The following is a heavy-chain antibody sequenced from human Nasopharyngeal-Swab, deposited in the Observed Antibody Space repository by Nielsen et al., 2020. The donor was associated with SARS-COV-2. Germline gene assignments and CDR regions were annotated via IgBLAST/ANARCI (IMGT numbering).Heavy chain of an antibody. CDR1: GGSFRGYY. CDR2: INHSGST. D-gene: IGHD4-17*01. Sequence: SQTLSLTCAVYGGSFRGYYWGWIRQPPGKGLEWIGEINHSGSTNYNPSLKSRVTISVDTSKNQFSLKLSSVTAADTAVYYCARWTTVTTRLDYWGQGTLVTVSS. CDR3: ARWTTVTTRLDY. V-gene: IGHV4-34*01. J-gene: IGHJ4*02.